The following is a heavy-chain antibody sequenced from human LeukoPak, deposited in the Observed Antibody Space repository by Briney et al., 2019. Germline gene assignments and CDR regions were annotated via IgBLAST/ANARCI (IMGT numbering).Heavy chain of an antibody. J-gene: IGHJ3*02. CDR2: IYTSGST. V-gene: IGHV4-61*02. CDR3: ARDYYDSSGYYALAFDI. Sequence: PSDTLSLTCTVSGGSISSGSYYWSWIRQPAGKGLEWIGRIYTSGSTNYNPSLKSRVTISVDTSKNQFSLKLSSVTAADTAVYYCARDYYDSSGYYALAFDIWGQGTMVTVSS. CDR1: GGSISSGSYY. D-gene: IGHD3-22*01.